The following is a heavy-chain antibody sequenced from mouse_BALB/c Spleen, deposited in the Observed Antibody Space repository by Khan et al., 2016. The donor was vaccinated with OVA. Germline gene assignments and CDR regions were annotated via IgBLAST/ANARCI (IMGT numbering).Heavy chain of an antibody. V-gene: IGHV5-6*01. Sequence: EVELVESGGDLVKPGGSLKLSCAASGFTFSTYGMSWVRQTPDKRLEWVATISSGGGYTYYIDSVKGRFTITRDNAKNTLYLQMSSLKSEDTARYYCAKLAYYYNSERFAYWGQGTLVTVSA. CDR2: ISSGGGYT. J-gene: IGHJ3*01. CDR3: AKLAYYYNSERFAY. CDR1: GFTFSTYG. D-gene: IGHD1-1*01.